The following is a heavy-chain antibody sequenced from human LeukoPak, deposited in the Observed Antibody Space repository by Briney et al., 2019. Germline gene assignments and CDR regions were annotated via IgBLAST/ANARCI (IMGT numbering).Heavy chain of an antibody. V-gene: IGHV3-30*02. Sequence: PGGSLRLSCAASGFTVSSNYMSWVRQAPGKGLEWVAFIRYDGSNKYYADSVKGRFTISRDNSKNTLYLQMNSLRAEDTAVYYCAKDYDSSGYYPLCYFDYWGQGTLVTVSS. CDR1: GFTVSSNY. D-gene: IGHD3-22*01. CDR3: AKDYDSSGYYPLCYFDY. CDR2: IRYDGSNK. J-gene: IGHJ4*02.